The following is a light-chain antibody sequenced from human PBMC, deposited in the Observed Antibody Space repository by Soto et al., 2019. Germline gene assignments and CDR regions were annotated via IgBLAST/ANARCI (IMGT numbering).Light chain of an antibody. Sequence: DIQMTQSPSSLSASVGDRVTITCRASQSISSYLNWYQQKPGKAPKLLIYAASSLQSGVPSRFSGSGSGTDFTLTISRLQPDDCATYSCQQSYSTPHTFGPGTKVDI. J-gene: IGKJ3*01. CDR1: QSISSY. CDR2: AAS. V-gene: IGKV1-39*01. CDR3: QQSYSTPHT.